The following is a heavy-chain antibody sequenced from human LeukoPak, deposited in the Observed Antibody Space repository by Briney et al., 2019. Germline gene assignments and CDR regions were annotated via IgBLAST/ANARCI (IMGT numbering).Heavy chain of an antibody. CDR2: ISGSGSST. Sequence: GGSLRLSCAASRFTFSSYDMSWVRQAPGKGLEWVSGISGSGSSTYYADSVKGRFTISRDNTKNTLYLQMNSLRGEDTAVYDCAKDPTVYNYWGQGTLVTVSS. V-gene: IGHV3-23*01. CDR1: RFTFSSYD. D-gene: IGHD3-10*01. J-gene: IGHJ4*02. CDR3: AKDPTVYNY.